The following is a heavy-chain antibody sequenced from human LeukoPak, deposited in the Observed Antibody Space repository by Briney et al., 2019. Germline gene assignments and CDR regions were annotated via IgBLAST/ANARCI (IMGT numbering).Heavy chain of an antibody. CDR2: IKSKTDGGTT. Sequence: GGSLRLSCVASGLTFKNAWMTWVRQGPGKGLEWVGHIKSKTDGGTTDYAAPVQGRFTISRDDSKSTLHLQMNSVKTEDTAVYFCATDPPYKSSNYDSAWGSYRSAWFGWGQGTLVTVSS. CDR1: GLTFKNAW. V-gene: IGHV3-15*01. CDR3: ATDPPYKSSNYDSAWGSYRSAWFG. J-gene: IGHJ4*02. D-gene: IGHD3-16*02.